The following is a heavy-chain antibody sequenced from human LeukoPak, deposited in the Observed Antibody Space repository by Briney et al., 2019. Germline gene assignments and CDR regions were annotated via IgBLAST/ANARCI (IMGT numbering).Heavy chain of an antibody. Sequence: GASVKVSCKASGYTFTGYYMHWVRQAPGQGLEWMGWINPNSGGTNYAQKFQGRVTMTRDTSISTAYMELSRLRSDDTAVYYCASRKRLRYFDWLSPEDHYYYGMDVWGQGTTVTVSS. D-gene: IGHD3-9*01. CDR2: INPNSGGT. V-gene: IGHV1-2*02. CDR1: GYTFTGYY. CDR3: ASRKRLRYFDWLSPEDHYYYGMDV. J-gene: IGHJ6*02.